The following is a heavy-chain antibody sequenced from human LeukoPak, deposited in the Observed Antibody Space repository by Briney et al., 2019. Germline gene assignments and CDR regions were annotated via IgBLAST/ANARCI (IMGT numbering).Heavy chain of an antibody. CDR2: INPNSGDT. D-gene: IGHD7-27*01. Sequence: ASVKVSCKTSGYTFSDYYVQWLRQAPGQGLEWKGWINPNSGDTSSAQKFQGRVTMTKDTSISTAYLELTGLTSDDTAIYYCAREGRGSGHWAGFDFWGQGALVTVSS. V-gene: IGHV1-2*02. J-gene: IGHJ4*02. CDR3: AREGRGSGHWAGFDF. CDR1: GYTFSDYY.